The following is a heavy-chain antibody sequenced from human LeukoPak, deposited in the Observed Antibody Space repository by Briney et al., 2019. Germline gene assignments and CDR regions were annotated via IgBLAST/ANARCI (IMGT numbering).Heavy chain of an antibody. V-gene: IGHV3-23*01. CDR1: GFTFSSYA. Sequence: GGFLRLSCAASGFTFSSYAMSWVRQAPGKGLEWVSAISGSGGSTYYADSAKGRFTISRDNSKNTLYLQMNSLRAEDTAVYYCAKDAYGDYGYFQHWGQGTLVTVSS. J-gene: IGHJ1*01. D-gene: IGHD4-17*01. CDR2: ISGSGGST. CDR3: AKDAYGDYGYFQH.